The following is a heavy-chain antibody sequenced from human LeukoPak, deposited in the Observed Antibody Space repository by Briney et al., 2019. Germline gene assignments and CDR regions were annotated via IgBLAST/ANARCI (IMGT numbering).Heavy chain of an antibody. CDR1: GGSFSGYY. J-gene: IGHJ5*02. V-gene: IGHV4-34*01. D-gene: IGHD4-11*01. CDR2: INHSGST. CDR3: ARGEFYSFLDP. Sequence: SETLSLTCAVYGGSFSGYYWSWIRQPPGKGLEWIGEINHSGSTNYNPSLKSRVTISVDTSKNQFSLKLSSVTAADTAVYYCARGEFYSFLDPRGQGTLVTVSS.